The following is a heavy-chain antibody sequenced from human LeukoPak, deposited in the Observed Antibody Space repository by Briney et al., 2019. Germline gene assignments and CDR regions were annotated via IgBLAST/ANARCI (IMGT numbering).Heavy chain of an antibody. CDR1: GFTFDDYG. CDR2: INWNGGST. J-gene: IGHJ4*02. D-gene: IGHD3-22*01. CDR3: ARDYAVYYDSSGYYDY. V-gene: IGHV3-20*04. Sequence: GGSPRLSCAASGFTFDDYGMSWVRQAPGKGLEWVSGINWNGGSTGYADSVKGRFTISRDNAKNSLYLQMNSLRAEDTALYYCARDYAVYYDSSGYYDYWGQGTLVTVSS.